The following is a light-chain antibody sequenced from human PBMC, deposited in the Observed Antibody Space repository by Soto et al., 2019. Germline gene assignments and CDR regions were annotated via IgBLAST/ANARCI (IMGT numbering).Light chain of an antibody. CDR1: SSDIGSYDH. Sequence: QSAVTQHASVSGSPGQSITISCSGTSSDIGSYDHVAWYQQFPGKSPKLIIYAVSDRPSGVSDRFSGSKSGISASLTISGLQTEDEADYYCISYTDRQSYLFGTGTKVTVL. V-gene: IGLV2-14*03. CDR2: AVS. CDR3: ISYTDRQSYL. J-gene: IGLJ1*01.